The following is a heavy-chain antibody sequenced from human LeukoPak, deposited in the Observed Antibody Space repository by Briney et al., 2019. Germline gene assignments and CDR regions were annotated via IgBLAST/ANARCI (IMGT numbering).Heavy chain of an antibody. CDR1: GYNFTNYW. V-gene: IGHV5-51*01. CDR3: ARPRGRQQLVPFDY. Sequence: GESLKISCKGSGYNFTNYWIGWARQMPGKGLEWMGIIYPDDSDTRYSPSFQGQITISADKSISTAYLQWSSLKASDTAMYYCARPRGRQQLVPFDYWGQGTLVTVSS. D-gene: IGHD6-13*01. CDR2: IYPDDSDT. J-gene: IGHJ4*02.